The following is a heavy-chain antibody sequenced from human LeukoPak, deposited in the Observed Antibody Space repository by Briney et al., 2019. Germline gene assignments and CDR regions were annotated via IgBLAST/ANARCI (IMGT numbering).Heavy chain of an antibody. CDR1: GGSITSTTY. Sequence: PSRTLSLTFGLSGGSITSTTYWSWIRQPPGQGLEWIGEISLSGYTGFNPSLRSRVTMPLDESKNHLSLNLASMTAADTAVYYCSRESGPFSPFGHWGQGILVTVTS. V-gene: IGHV4-4*02. CDR3: SRESGPFSPFGH. CDR2: ISLSGYT. D-gene: IGHD1-26*01. J-gene: IGHJ4*02.